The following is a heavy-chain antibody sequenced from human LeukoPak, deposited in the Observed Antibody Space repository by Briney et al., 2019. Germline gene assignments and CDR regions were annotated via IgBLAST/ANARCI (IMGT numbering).Heavy chain of an antibody. CDR1: GGSISSSSYY. V-gene: IGHV4-39*01. CDR2: IYYSGST. J-gene: IGHJ6*02. D-gene: IGHD6-25*01. CDR3: ARQVGSSYYYYYYGMDV. Sequence: SETLSLTCTVSGGSISSSSYYWGWIRQPLGKGLEWIGSIYYSGSTYYNPSLKSRVTISVDTSKNQFSLKLSSVTAADTAVYYCARQVGSSYYYYYYGMDVWGQGTTATVSS.